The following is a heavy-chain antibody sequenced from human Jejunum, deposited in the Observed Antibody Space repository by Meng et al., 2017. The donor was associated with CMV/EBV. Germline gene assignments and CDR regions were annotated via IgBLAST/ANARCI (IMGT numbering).Heavy chain of an antibody. D-gene: IGHD2-8*01. V-gene: IGHV3-11*01. J-gene: IGHJ4*02. Sequence: QVQVVDSGGGLVEPGGSLRLSCAASGFNFRDFYMSWIRRAPGKGLEYISYVRSGGGFSGYYADSVKGRFTISRGDAQSSVYLQMNSLRVEDTAVYYCARGLRVSSYWGQGTLVTVSS. CDR3: ARGLRVSSY. CDR2: RSGGGFSG. CDR1: GFNFRDFY.